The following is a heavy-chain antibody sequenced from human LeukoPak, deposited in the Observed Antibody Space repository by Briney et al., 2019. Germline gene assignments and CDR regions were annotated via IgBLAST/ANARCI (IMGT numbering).Heavy chain of an antibody. J-gene: IGHJ4*02. CDR1: GFTFSDYY. Sequence: AGGSLRLSCAASGFTFSDYYMSWIRQAPGKGLEWVSYISSSGSTIYYADSVKGRFTISRDNAKNSLYLQMNSLRAEDTAVYYCARELLLWFGEYDYWGQETLVTVSS. V-gene: IGHV3-11*01. CDR2: ISSSGSTI. D-gene: IGHD3-10*01. CDR3: ARELLLWFGEYDY.